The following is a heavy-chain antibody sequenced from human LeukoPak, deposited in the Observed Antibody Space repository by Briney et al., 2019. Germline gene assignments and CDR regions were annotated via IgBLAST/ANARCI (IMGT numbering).Heavy chain of an antibody. Sequence: PGGSLILSCAASGFTFSSYSMNWVRQAPGKGLEWVSSISSSSSYIYYADSVKGRFTISRDNAKNSLYLQMNSLRAEDTAVYYCARVHSYYDFWSGYIDYWGQGTLVTVSS. CDR2: ISSSSSYI. CDR1: GFTFSSYS. CDR3: ARVHSYYDFWSGYIDY. D-gene: IGHD3-3*01. V-gene: IGHV3-21*01. J-gene: IGHJ4*02.